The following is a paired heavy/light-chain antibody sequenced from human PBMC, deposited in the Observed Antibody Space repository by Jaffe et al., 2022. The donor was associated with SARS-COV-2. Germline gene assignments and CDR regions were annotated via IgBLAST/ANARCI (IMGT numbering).Light chain of an antibody. Sequence: SSELTQDPAVSVALGQTVRITCQGDSLRSYYASWYQQKPGQAPVLVIYGKNNRPSGIPDRFSGSSSGNTASLTITGAQAEDEADYYCHSRDSSGDHYVFGTGTEVTVL. CDR3: HSRDSSGDHYV. V-gene: IGLV3-19*01. J-gene: IGLJ1*01. CDR2: GKN. CDR1: SLRSYY.
Heavy chain of an antibody. V-gene: IGHV3-23*01. CDR1: GFNFRNYA. CDR3: AKVGSATRANWFDP. D-gene: IGHD1-26*01. CDR2: SSGGGDST. Sequence: EVQLLESGGGLVQPGGSLRLSCAASGFNFRNYAMSWVRQAPGKGLEWVSTSSGGGDSTYYTDSVKGRFTISRDNSKNTLYLQMNSLRAEDTAVYHCAKVGSATRANWFDPWGQGTLVTVSS. J-gene: IGHJ5*02.